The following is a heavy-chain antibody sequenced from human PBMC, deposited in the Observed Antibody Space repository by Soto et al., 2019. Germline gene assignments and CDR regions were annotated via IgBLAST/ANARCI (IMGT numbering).Heavy chain of an antibody. V-gene: IGHV3-30*18. Sequence: GGSLRLSCAASGFTFSSYGMPWVRQAPGKGLEWVAVISYDGSNKYYADSVKGRFTISRDNSKITLYLQMTRVRAEDTAVYYCAKDGWDYYGSGSYRKYYGMDVWGQGTTVTVSS. CDR1: GFTFSSYG. CDR3: AKDGWDYYGSGSYRKYYGMDV. J-gene: IGHJ6*02. D-gene: IGHD3-10*01. CDR2: ISYDGSNK.